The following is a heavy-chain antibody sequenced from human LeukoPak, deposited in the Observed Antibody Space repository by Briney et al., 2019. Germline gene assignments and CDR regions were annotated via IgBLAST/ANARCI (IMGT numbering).Heavy chain of an antibody. D-gene: IGHD6-19*01. CDR3: AKDFPLYSSGWYYFDY. CDR1: GFTFSNAW. J-gene: IGHJ4*02. Sequence: PGGSLRLSCAASGFTFSNAWMSWVRQAPGKGLEWVAFIRYDGSNKYYADSVKGRFTISRDNSKNTLYLQMNSLRAEDTAVYYCAKDFPLYSSGWYYFDYWGQGTLVTVSS. V-gene: IGHV3-30*02. CDR2: IRYDGSNK.